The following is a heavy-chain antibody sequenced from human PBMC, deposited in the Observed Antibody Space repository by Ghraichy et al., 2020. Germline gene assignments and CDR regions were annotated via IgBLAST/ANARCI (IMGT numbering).Heavy chain of an antibody. J-gene: IGHJ5*02. Sequence: ASVKVSCKASGYTFTGYYMHWVRQAPGQGLEWMGWINPNSGGTNYAQKFQGRVTMTRDTSISTAYMELSRLRSDDTAVYYCAREASDCSGGSCSPGAGWFDPWGQGTLVTVSS. CDR3: AREASDCSGGSCSPGAGWFDP. D-gene: IGHD2-15*01. V-gene: IGHV1-2*02. CDR2: INPNSGGT. CDR1: GYTFTGYY.